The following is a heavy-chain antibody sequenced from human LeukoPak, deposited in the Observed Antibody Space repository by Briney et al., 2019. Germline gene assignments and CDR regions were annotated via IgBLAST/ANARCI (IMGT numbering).Heavy chain of an antibody. CDR1: GYSISSGYY. CDR2: IYHSGST. Sequence: PSETLSLTCTVSGYSISSGYYWGWIRQPPGKGLEWIGSIYHSGSTYYNPSLKSRVTISVDTSKNQFSLKLSSVTAADTAVYYCARSRNYYDSSGLDSWGQGTLVTVSS. CDR3: ARSRNYYDSSGLDS. D-gene: IGHD3-22*01. J-gene: IGHJ5*01. V-gene: IGHV4-38-2*02.